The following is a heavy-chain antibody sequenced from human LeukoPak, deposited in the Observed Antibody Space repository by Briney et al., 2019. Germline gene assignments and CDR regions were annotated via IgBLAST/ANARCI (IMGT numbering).Heavy chain of an antibody. CDR3: ATPYHYYYDSSGYYSRAFDI. J-gene: IGHJ3*02. CDR1: GFTVSSNY. D-gene: IGHD3-22*01. CDR2: IYSGGST. Sequence: GGSLRLSCAASGFTVSSNYMSWVRQAPGKGLEWVSVIYSGGSTYYADSVKGRFTISRDNSKNTLYLQMNSLRAEDTAVYYCATPYHYYYDSSGYYSRAFDIWGQGTMVTVSS. V-gene: IGHV3-53*01.